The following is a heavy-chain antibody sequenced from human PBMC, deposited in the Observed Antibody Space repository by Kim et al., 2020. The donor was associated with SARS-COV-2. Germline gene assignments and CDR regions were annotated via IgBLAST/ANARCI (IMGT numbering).Heavy chain of an antibody. D-gene: IGHD3-9*01. Sequence: GGSLRLSCAASGFSFDDFGMNWVRQAPGKGLEWVSGINWNGSRTDYAASVKGRFTISRDNAKNSMYLEMHSLGGDDTALYYCARGVLYDLLADTYGLDV. CDR1: GFSFDDFG. V-gene: IGHV3-20*04. CDR2: INWNGSRT. CDR3: ARGVLYDLLADTYGLDV. J-gene: IGHJ6*01.